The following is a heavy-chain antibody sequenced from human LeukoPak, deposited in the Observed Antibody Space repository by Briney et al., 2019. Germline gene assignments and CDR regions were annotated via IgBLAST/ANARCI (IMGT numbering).Heavy chain of an antibody. CDR1: GFTFSNYW. CDR3: ARGDKFSGDY. J-gene: IGHJ4*02. D-gene: IGHD2-15*01. Sequence: GGSLRLPCAASGFTFSNYWMHWVRQAPGKGLEWVANIHQDGNEKYYVDSVKGRFTISRDNAKNSLYLQMNSLRAEDTAVYYCARGDKFSGDYWGQGTLVTVSS. V-gene: IGHV3-7*04. CDR2: IHQDGNEK.